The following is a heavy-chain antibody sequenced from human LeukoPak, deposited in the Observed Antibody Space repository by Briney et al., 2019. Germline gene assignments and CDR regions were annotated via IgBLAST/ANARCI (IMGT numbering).Heavy chain of an antibody. CDR3: ARDWWGSGWFHP. V-gene: IGHV3-30*03. CDR2: ISYDGSKK. J-gene: IGHJ5*02. D-gene: IGHD3-16*01. Sequence: PGGSLRLSCAASGFTVSSNYMSWVRQAPGQGLEWVTVISYDGSKKDYADSVKGRFTISRDNSKNTLYLQMNSLRGEDTAVYYCARDWWGSGWFHPWGQGTLVTVSS. CDR1: GFTVSSNY.